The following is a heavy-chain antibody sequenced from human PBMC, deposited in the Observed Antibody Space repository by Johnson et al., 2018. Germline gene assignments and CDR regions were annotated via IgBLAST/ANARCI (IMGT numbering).Heavy chain of an antibody. J-gene: IGHJ6*03. Sequence: VQLVQSGGGVVQPGRSXRLSCAASGFTFSSYAMSWVRQAPGKGLEWVSAISGSSGSTYYADPVTGRFTISRDNSKNTLSLQMNSLRAEDTAVYYCAKARGSGWYHYMDVWGKGTTVTVSS. V-gene: IGHV3-23*04. CDR1: GFTFSSYA. CDR2: ISGSSGST. CDR3: AKARGSGWYHYMDV. D-gene: IGHD6-19*01.